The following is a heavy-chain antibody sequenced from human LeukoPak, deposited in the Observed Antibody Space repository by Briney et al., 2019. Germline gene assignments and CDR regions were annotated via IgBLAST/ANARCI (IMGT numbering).Heavy chain of an antibody. CDR1: GGSFSGYY. D-gene: IGHD3-10*01. Sequence: SETLSLTCAVYGGSFSGYYWSWIRQPPGKGLEWIGEINHSGSTNYNPSLKSRVTISVDTSKNQFSLKLSSVTAADMAVYYCAGRGSGSYYRNYYYYYMDVWGKGTTVTISS. CDR3: AGRGSGSYYRNYYYYYMDV. J-gene: IGHJ6*03. CDR2: INHSGST. V-gene: IGHV4-34*01.